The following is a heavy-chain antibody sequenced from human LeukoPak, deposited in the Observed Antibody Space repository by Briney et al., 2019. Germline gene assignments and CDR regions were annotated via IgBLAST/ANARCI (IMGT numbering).Heavy chain of an antibody. D-gene: IGHD1-14*01. CDR1: GGSISSHY. CDR2: IYYSGST. J-gene: IGHJ4*02. CDR3: ARQTPLPRFDY. Sequence: SETLSLTCTVSGGSISSHYWSWIRQPPGKGLEWIGYIYYSGSTNYNPSLKSRVTISVDTSKNQFSLKLSSVTAADTAVYYCARQTPLPRFDYWGQGTLVTVSS. V-gene: IGHV4-59*08.